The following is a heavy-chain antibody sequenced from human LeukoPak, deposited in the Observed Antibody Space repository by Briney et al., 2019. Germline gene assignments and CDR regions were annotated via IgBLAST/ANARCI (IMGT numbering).Heavy chain of an antibody. CDR3: ARHASGSSSWERYFDY. CDR2: INHSGST. CDR1: GGSFSGYY. J-gene: IGHJ4*02. Sequence: SSETLSLTCAVYGGSFSGYYWSWIRQPPGKGLEWIGEINHSGSTNYNPSLKSRVTISVDTPKNQFSLRLSSLTAADTAVYYCARHASGSSSWERYFDYWGLGTLVTVSS. V-gene: IGHV4-34*01. D-gene: IGHD6-13*01.